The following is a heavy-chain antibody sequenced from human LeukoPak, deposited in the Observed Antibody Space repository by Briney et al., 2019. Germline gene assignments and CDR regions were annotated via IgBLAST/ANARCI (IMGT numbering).Heavy chain of an antibody. CDR1: GYSFTNYW. Sequence: GESLKISCKGSGYSFTNYWIGWVRQVPGKGLEWMGIIYPGDTDTRYSPSFQGQVTISADKSISTAYLQWSSLKASDTAMYYCARKETRGYYYYGMDVWGQGTTVTVSS. CDR3: ARKETRGYYYYGMDV. V-gene: IGHV5-51*01. CDR2: IYPGDTDT. D-gene: IGHD3-10*01. J-gene: IGHJ6*02.